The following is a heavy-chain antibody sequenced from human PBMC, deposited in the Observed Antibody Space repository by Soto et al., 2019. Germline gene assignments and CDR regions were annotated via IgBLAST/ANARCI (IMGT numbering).Heavy chain of an antibody. D-gene: IGHD4-17*01. CDR1: GFTFSSYA. V-gene: IGHV3-30-3*01. J-gene: IGHJ4*02. Sequence: GGSLRLSCAASGFTFSSYAMHWVRQAPGKGLEWVAVISYDGSNKYYADSVKGRFTISRDNSKNTLYLQMNSLRAEDTAVYYCARAPTVTTESLVSYWGQGTLVTVSS. CDR2: ISYDGSNK. CDR3: ARAPTVTTESLVSY.